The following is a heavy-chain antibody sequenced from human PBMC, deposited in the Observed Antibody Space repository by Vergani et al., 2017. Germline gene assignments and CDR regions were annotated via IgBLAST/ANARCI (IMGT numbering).Heavy chain of an antibody. J-gene: IGHJ2*01. CDR1: GYSISNKYY. V-gene: IGHV4-38-2*01. CDR3: TGTNPAPGHWLFDL. Sequence: QVQLQESGPGLVKPSETLSLTCAVSGYSISNKYYWGWVRQHPGKGLEWIANMWHSGRTYYNPSLESRVTISLDTSMNQFSLTLTAVTAADTAVYYCTGTNPAPGHWLFDLWGRGTLVTVSS. D-gene: IGHD2-2*01. CDR2: MWHSGRT.